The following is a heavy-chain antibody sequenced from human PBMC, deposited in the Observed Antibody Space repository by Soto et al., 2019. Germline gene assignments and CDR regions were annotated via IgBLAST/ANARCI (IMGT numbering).Heavy chain of an antibody. CDR3: ARDQSPSSGWPGMDV. D-gene: IGHD6-19*01. CDR2: INPNSGGT. J-gene: IGHJ6*02. CDR1: GYTFTDYY. V-gene: IGHV1-2*02. Sequence: ASVKVSCKASGYTFTDYYMHRVRQAPGQGLEWTGWINPNSGGTNYAQTFQGRVTMTRDTFISTAYMELNRLRSDNTAVYYCARDQSPSSGWPGMDVWGQGTTVTVSS.